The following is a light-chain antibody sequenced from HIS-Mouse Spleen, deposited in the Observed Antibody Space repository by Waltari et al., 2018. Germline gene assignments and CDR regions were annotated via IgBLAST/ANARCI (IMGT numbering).Light chain of an antibody. J-gene: IGLJ2*01. Sequence: QSALTQPASVSGSPGQSITISCTGTSTDVGGYNYVLRYQQHPGKAPKLMIYDLSNRPSGVSNRFSGSKSGNTASLTISGLQAEDEADYYCSSYTSSSFNVVFGGGTKLTVL. CDR2: DLS. CDR3: SSYTSSSFNVV. CDR1: STDVGGYNY. V-gene: IGLV2-14*03.